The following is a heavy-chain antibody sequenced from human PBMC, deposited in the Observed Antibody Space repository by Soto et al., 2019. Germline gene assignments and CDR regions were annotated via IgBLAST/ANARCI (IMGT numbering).Heavy chain of an antibody. CDR2: ISYDGSNK. Sequence: GGSLRLSCAASGFTFSSYGMHWVRQAPGKGLEWVAVISYDGSNKYYADSVQGRFTISRDKFKNTLYQQMNSLSAEDTAVYYWAKVAPPQSPLDYYYYGMDVWGQGTTVTVSS. V-gene: IGHV3-30*18. CDR1: GFTFSSYG. CDR3: AKVAPPQSPLDYYYYGMDV. J-gene: IGHJ6*02.